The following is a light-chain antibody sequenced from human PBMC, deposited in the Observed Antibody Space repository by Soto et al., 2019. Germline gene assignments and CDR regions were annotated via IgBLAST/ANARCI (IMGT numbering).Light chain of an antibody. CDR2: KAS. CDR3: HQYNQWPHP. V-gene: IGKV1-5*03. J-gene: IGKJ4*01. Sequence: DIQMTQSPSTLSAPVGDRVTITCRASQSISSWVAWYQQKPGKGPKLLIYKASHLESGVPSRFSASGSGTEFTLTITSLQSEDFAVYYCHQYNQWPHPFGGGTKVDI. CDR1: QSISSW.